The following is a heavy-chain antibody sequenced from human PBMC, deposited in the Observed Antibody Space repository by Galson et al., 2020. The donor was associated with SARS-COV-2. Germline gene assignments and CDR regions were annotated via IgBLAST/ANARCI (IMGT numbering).Heavy chain of an antibody. D-gene: IGHD2-15*01. J-gene: IGHJ5*02. CDR2: FDPEDGET. V-gene: IGHV1-24*01. CDR1: GYTLTELS. CDR3: ATRSVVRRSNWFDP. Sequence: ASVKVSCKVSGYTLTELSMHWVRQAPGKGLEWMGGFDPEDGETIYAQKFQGRVTMTEDTSTDTAYMELSSLRSEDTAVYYCATRSVVRRSNWFDPWGQGTLVTVSS.